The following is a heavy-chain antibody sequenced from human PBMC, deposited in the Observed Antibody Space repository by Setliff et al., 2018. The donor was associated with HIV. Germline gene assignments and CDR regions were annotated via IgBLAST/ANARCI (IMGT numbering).Heavy chain of an antibody. V-gene: IGHV3-23*01. CDR3: AKDVSWAAS. CDR2: ISGSGGST. D-gene: IGHD2-15*01. Sequence: QPGGSLRLSCAASGFTFNTYAMSWVRQAPGKGLEWVSVISGSGGSTFYADSVKGRFTISRDNSKNTLYLQMNRLRVEDTAVYYCAKDVSWAASWGQGTLVTVSS. J-gene: IGHJ5*02. CDR1: GFTFNTYA.